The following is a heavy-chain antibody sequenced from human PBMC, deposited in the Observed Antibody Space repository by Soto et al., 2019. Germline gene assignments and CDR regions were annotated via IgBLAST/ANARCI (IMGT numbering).Heavy chain of an antibody. CDR2: IWYDGSNK. J-gene: IGHJ6*02. D-gene: IGHD2-15*01. Sequence: QVQLVQSGAEVKKPGASVKVSCKASGYTFSSYGMHWVRQAPGKGLEWVAVIWYDGSNKYYADSVKGRFTISRDNSKNTLYLQMNSLRAEDTAVYYCARDELGSGSAYGMDVWGQGTTVTVSS. CDR1: GYTFSSYG. V-gene: IGHV3-33*01. CDR3: ARDELGSGSAYGMDV.